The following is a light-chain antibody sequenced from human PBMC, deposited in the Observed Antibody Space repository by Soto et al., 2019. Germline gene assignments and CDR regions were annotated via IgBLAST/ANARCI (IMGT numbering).Light chain of an antibody. CDR1: QALSNY. Sequence: DIQLTQSPSVLSASVGDTVTITCRASQALSNYLAWYQQKPGKAPDLLIYSASTLQSGVPSRFSGSGSETEFSLTIRALQPEDFATYYCKQLSRYLLTFGGGTRGDIK. J-gene: IGKJ4*01. CDR3: KQLSRYLLT. V-gene: IGKV1-9*01. CDR2: SAS.